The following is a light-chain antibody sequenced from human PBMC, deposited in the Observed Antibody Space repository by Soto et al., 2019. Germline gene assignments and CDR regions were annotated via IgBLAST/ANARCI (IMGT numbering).Light chain of an antibody. Sequence: QSALTQPASVSGSPGQSITISCTGTSSDVGSYNLVSWYQQHPGKAPKLMIYEGSKRPSGVSNRFSGSKSGNTASLTISGLQAEDEADYYCCSYEAKGVFGGGTKLTVL. CDR3: CSYEAKGV. CDR2: EGS. V-gene: IGLV2-23*01. CDR1: SSDVGSYNL. J-gene: IGLJ3*02.